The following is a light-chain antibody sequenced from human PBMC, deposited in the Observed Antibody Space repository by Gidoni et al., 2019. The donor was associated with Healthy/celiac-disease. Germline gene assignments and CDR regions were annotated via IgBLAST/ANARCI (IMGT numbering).Light chain of an antibody. V-gene: IGKV1-9*01. CDR1: QGSSSY. J-gene: IGKJ2*01. CDR2: AAS. Sequence: DIQLTQSPSFLSASVGDRVTITCRASQGSSSYLAWYQQKPGKAPKLLIYAASTLQRGVPARFSGSGSGTEFTLTISSLQPEDFATYYCQQLNSYLLYTFGQGTKLEIK. CDR3: QQLNSYLLYT.